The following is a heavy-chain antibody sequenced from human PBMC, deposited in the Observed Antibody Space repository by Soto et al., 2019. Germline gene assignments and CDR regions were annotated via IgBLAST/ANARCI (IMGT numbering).Heavy chain of an antibody. Sequence: PSETLSLTCSVSGRSMSSYYWSWIRQSPDKGLEWLGYVFYGGTDYNPSLGGRVSMSVETSKSQFSLKLTSVTVADTAVYYCASYRGALYFESWGPGILVTVSS. CDR3: ASYRGALYFES. CDR1: GRSMSSYY. D-gene: IGHD3-16*01. CDR2: VFYGGT. V-gene: IGHV4-59*01. J-gene: IGHJ4*02.